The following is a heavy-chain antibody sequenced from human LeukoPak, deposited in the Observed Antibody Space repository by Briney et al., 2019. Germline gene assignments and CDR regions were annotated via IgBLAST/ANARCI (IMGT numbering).Heavy chain of an antibody. Sequence: GGSLGLSCAASGFTFSSYWMHWVRQAPGKGLEWVAVIWYDGSNKYYADSVKGRFTISRDNSKNTLDLQMNSLRAEDTAVYYCARDLSWVPGVLYGMDVWGQGTTVTVSS. CDR1: GFTFSSYW. J-gene: IGHJ6*02. CDR3: ARDLSWVPGVLYGMDV. V-gene: IGHV3-33*08. D-gene: IGHD2-8*01. CDR2: IWYDGSNK.